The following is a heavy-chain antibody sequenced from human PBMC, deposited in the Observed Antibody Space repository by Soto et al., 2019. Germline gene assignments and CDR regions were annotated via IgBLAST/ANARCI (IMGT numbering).Heavy chain of an antibody. D-gene: IGHD3-10*01. Sequence: ASVKVSCKASGYGYSFGFSWVRQAHGQGLEWMGWISASDGSTNSAQKFRGRISMTTDTSTNTAYMDFLSLTSDATAVSFCAADCFGSGSYYRFGTCGQGTLVTVSS. V-gene: IGHV1-18*01. CDR3: AADCFGSGSYYRFGT. CDR2: ISASDGST. CDR1: GYGYSFG. J-gene: IGHJ5*01.